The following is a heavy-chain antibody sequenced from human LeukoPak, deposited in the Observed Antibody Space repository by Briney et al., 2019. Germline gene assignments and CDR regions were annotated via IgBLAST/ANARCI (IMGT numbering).Heavy chain of an antibody. V-gene: IGHV3-43D*04. J-gene: IGHJ4*02. Sequence: GGSLRLSXAASGFTFDDYAMHWVRQAPGKGLEWVSLISWDGGSTYYADSVKGRFTISRDNSKNSLYLQMNSLRAEDTALYYCAKDDSSGFTDYWGQGTLVTVSS. CDR1: GFTFDDYA. CDR3: AKDDSSGFTDY. CDR2: ISWDGGST. D-gene: IGHD3-22*01.